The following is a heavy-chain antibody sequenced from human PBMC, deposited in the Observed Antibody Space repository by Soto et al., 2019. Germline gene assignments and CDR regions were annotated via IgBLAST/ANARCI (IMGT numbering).Heavy chain of an antibody. CDR3: AKDAGRGGGSAFDC. D-gene: IGHD2-2*01. Sequence: EVQLLDSGGGLVQPGGSLRLSYAASGFIFSNYAMSWVRQAPGKGLEWVSAISGSGGDTFYVGSVKGRFTISRDNSKNTLSLQMNSLRAEDTATYYCAKDAGRGGGSAFDCWGQGTLVTVSS. V-gene: IGHV3-23*01. CDR1: GFIFSNYA. J-gene: IGHJ4*02. CDR2: ISGSGGDT.